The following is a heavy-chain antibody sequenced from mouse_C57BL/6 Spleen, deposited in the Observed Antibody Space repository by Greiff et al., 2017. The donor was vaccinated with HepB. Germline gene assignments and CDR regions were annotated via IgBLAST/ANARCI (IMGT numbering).Heavy chain of an antibody. CDR1: GYTFTSYW. Sequence: VQLQQPGAELVKPGASVKLSCKASGYTFTSYWMHWVKQRPGQGLEWIGMIHPNSGSTNYNEKFKSKATLTVDKSSSTAYMQLSSLTSEDSAVYYCARRSTMVTPFDYWGQGTTLTVSS. CDR2: IHPNSGST. CDR3: ARRSTMVTPFDY. J-gene: IGHJ2*01. D-gene: IGHD2-2*01. V-gene: IGHV1-64*01.